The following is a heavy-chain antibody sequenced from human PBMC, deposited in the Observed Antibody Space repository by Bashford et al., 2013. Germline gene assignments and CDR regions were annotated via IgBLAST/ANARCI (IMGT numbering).Heavy chain of an antibody. J-gene: IGHJ4*03. Sequence: GGSLRLSCAASGFTFDDYAMHWVRQAPGKGLEWVSGISWNSGSIGYADSVKGRFTISRDNAKNSLYLQINSLRAEDTAVYYCAREDHSTYVYWGQGTMVTVSS. CDR1: GFTFDDYA. CDR3: AREDHSTYVY. CDR2: ISWNSGSI. V-gene: IGHV3-9*01. D-gene: IGHD4-11*01.